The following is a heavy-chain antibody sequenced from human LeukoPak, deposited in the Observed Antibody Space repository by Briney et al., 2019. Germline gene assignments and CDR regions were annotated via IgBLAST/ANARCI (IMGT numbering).Heavy chain of an antibody. Sequence: TSETLSLTCTVSGGSISSSSYYWGWIRQPLGKGLEWIGSIYYSGSTYYNPSLKSRVTISVDTSKNQFSLKLSSVTAADTAVYYCARDCGPPDGYVDYWGQGTLVIVSS. D-gene: IGHD2-21*01. CDR3: ARDCGPPDGYVDY. J-gene: IGHJ4*02. CDR1: GGSISSSSYY. V-gene: IGHV4-39*07. CDR2: IYYSGST.